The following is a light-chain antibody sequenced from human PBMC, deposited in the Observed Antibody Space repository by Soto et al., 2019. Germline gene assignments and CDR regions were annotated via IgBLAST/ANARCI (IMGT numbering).Light chain of an antibody. CDR1: SSDVGGYNF. CDR2: EVS. CDR3: SSYAGGNNLV. V-gene: IGLV2-8*01. J-gene: IGLJ2*01. Sequence: QSVLTQPPSASGSPGQSVTISCTGTSSDVGGYNFVSWYQQHPGKAPKLMIYEVSKRPSGVPDRFSGSKSGNTASLTVSGLQAEDEADYYCSSYAGGNNLVFGGGTQLTV.